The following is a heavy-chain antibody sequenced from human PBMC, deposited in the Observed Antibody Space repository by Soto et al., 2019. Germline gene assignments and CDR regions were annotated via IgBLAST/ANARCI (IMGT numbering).Heavy chain of an antibody. CDR2: ISYDGSNK. D-gene: IGHD1-26*01. J-gene: IGHJ6*02. V-gene: IGHV3-30-3*01. Sequence: GGSLRLSCAASGFTFSSYAMHWVRQAPGKGLEWVAVISYDGSNKYYADSVKGRFTISRDNSKNTLYLQMNSLRAEDTAVYYCARETGGSYYSDYYYGMDVWGQGTTVTVSS. CDR3: ARETGGSYYSDYYYGMDV. CDR1: GFTFSSYA.